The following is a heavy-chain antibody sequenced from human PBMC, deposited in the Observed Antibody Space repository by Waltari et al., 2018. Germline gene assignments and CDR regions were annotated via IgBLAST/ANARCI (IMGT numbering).Heavy chain of an antibody. Sequence: QVQLQQWGAGLLQPSETLSLTCAVYGGSFRGYYWSWIRQPPGKGLEWIGEINHSGSTNYNPSHKSRVTISVDTSKNQFSLKLSSVTAADTAVYYCAGQRGYSSSWYDYWGQGTLVTVSS. V-gene: IGHV4-34*01. CDR3: AGQRGYSSSWYDY. D-gene: IGHD6-13*01. J-gene: IGHJ4*02. CDR1: GGSFRGYY. CDR2: INHSGST.